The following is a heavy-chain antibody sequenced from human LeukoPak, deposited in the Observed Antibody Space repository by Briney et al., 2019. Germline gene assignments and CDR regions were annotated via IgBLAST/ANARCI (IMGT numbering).Heavy chain of an antibody. D-gene: IGHD2-21*01. Sequence: GGSLRLSCTVSGFILGDYAMSWVRQAPGKGLEWVAFIRNDGDVIYYAESVKGRFTISRDNSKNTVYLQLNSLRAEDTAVYYCAKDLMSIKALIPWDYWGQGTLVTVSP. J-gene: IGHJ4*02. CDR3: AKDLMSIKALIPWDY. CDR2: IRNDGDVI. CDR1: GFILGDYA. V-gene: IGHV3-30*02.